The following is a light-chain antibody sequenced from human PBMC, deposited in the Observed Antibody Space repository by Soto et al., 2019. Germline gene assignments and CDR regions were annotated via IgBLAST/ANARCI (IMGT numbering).Light chain of an antibody. CDR3: SSYPINTHVL. J-gene: IGLJ2*01. V-gene: IGLV2-14*01. CDR2: DVS. Sequence: QSALTQPASVSGSPGQSITIACTGTSSDVGGYNYVSWYQQHPGKAPKLMIYDVSNRPSGVSNRFSGSKSGNTASLTISGLQAEDEADYYWSSYPINTHVLFGGGTKVTVL. CDR1: SSDVGGYNY.